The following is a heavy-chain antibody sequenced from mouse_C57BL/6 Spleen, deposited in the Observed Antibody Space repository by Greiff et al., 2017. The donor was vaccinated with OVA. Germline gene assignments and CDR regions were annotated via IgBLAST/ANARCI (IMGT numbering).Heavy chain of an antibody. CDR1: GYTFTSYW. D-gene: IGHD2-2*01. CDR3: ARGAMVTYFDV. CDR2: IDPSDSET. J-gene: IGHJ1*03. V-gene: IGHV1-52*01. Sequence: QVQLQQPGAELVRPGSSVKLSCKASGYTFTSYWMHWVKQRPIQGLEWIGNIDPSDSETHYNQKFKDKATLTVDKSSSTAYMQLSSLTSEDSAVYYCARGAMVTYFDVWGTGTTVTVSS.